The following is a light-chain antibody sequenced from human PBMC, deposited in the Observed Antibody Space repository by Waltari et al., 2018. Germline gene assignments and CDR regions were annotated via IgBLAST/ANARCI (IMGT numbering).Light chain of an antibody. CDR1: QSVGSY. V-gene: IGKV3-11*01. J-gene: IGKJ5*01. CDR2: DAS. CDR3: HQRHSWPIT. Sequence: EIVLTQSPATLSLSPGERATLSCRASQSVGSYFAWYKQKPGQAPSLLICDASHRATGIPARFSGSGSGTDFTLTISSLEFEDSAVYFCHQRHSWPITFGQGTRLEIK.